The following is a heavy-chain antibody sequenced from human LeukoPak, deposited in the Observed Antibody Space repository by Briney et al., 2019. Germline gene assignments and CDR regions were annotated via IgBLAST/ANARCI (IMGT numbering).Heavy chain of an antibody. CDR1: GYSFTSYW. CDR3: AMCGGDCYPSYYFDY. Sequence: GESLKISCKGSGYSFTSYWIGWVRQMPGKGLEGMGIIYPGDWDTRYSPAVQGQGTISADKSIGTAYLQWSSLKASDTAMYSCAMCGGDCYPSYYFDYWGQGTLVTVSS. D-gene: IGHD2-21*02. V-gene: IGHV5-51*01. CDR2: IYPGDWDT. J-gene: IGHJ4*02.